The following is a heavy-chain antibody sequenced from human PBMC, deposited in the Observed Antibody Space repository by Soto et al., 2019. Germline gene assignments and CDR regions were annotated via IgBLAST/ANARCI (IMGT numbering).Heavy chain of an antibody. D-gene: IGHD6-19*01. CDR3: ARASKQYSSGGYYGPGGRPFDY. J-gene: IGHJ4*02. CDR1: GGTFSSYT. Sequence: QVQLVQSGAEVKKPGSSVKVSCKASGGTFSSYTISWVRQAPGQGLEWMGRIIPILGIANYAQKFQGRVTITADKSTSXXYXEXXSLRSEDTAVYYCARASKQYSSGGYYGPGGRPFDYWGQGTLVTVSS. V-gene: IGHV1-69*02. CDR2: IIPILGIA.